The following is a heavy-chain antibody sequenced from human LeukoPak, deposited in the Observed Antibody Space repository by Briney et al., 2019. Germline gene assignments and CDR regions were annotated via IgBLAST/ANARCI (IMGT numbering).Heavy chain of an antibody. J-gene: IGHJ6*03. D-gene: IGHD5-12*01. CDR1: GFTFDDYG. V-gene: IGHV3-20*04. CDR3: AREYGYSDYEYYDSIDV. Sequence: GGSLRLSCAVSGFTFDDYGMSWVRHAPGKGLEWVSGINWYGGSTGYEDSVKGRFTISRDNAKNSLYLQMNSLRAEDTALYYCAREYGYSDYEYYDSIDVWGKGTTVTVSS. CDR2: INWYGGST.